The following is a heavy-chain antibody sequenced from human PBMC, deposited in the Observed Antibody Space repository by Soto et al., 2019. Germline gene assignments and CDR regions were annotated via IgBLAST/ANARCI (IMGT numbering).Heavy chain of an antibody. CDR2: ISAYNGNT. V-gene: IGHV1-18*01. D-gene: IGHD3-22*01. CDR1: GYTFTSYG. J-gene: IGHJ4*02. CDR3: AKNYYDSSGYYLADY. Sequence: ASVKVSCKASGYTFTSYGISWVRQAPGQGLEWMGWISAYNGNTNYAQKLQGRFTMTTDTSMSTAYMELRSLRSDDTAVYYCAKNYYDSSGYYLADYWGQGTLVTVSS.